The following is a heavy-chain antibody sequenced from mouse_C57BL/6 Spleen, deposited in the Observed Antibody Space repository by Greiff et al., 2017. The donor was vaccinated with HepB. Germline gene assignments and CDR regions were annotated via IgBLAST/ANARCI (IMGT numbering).Heavy chain of an antibody. V-gene: IGHV1-80*01. Sequence: VHLVESGAELVKPGASVKISCKASGYAFSSYWMNWVKQRPGKGLEWIGQIYPGDGDTNYNGKFKGKATLTADKSSSTAYMQLSSLTSEDSAVYFCARIYYDYDEGAMDYWGQGTSVTVSS. J-gene: IGHJ4*01. D-gene: IGHD2-4*01. CDR2: IYPGDGDT. CDR1: GYAFSSYW. CDR3: ARIYYDYDEGAMDY.